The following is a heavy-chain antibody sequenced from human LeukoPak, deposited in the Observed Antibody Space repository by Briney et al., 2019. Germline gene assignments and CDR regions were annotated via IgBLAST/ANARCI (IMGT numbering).Heavy chain of an antibody. CDR2: INHSGST. D-gene: IGHD1-26*01. Sequence: SETRSLTCAVYGGSFSGYYWSWIRQPPGKGLEWIGEINHSGSTNYNPSLKSRVTISVDTSKNQFSLKLSSVTAADTAVYYCAGDPGATDYYFDYWGQGTLVTVSS. J-gene: IGHJ4*02. CDR3: AGDPGATDYYFDY. V-gene: IGHV4-34*01. CDR1: GGSFSGYY.